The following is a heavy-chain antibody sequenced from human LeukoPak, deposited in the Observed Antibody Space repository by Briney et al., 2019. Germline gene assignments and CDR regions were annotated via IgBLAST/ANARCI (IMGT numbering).Heavy chain of an antibody. CDR1: GYTFTSYG. CDR2: ISAYNGNT. V-gene: IGHV1-18*01. D-gene: IGHD6-19*01. J-gene: IGHJ6*03. CDR3: ARDPQGLARGFGYYYYYMDV. Sequence: EASVKVSCKASGYTFTSYGISWVRQAPGQGLEWMGWISAYNGNTNYAQKLQGRVTMTTDTATSTANMELRRLRTDDTAMYYSARDPQGLARGFGYYYYYMDVGGKGTTVTVSS.